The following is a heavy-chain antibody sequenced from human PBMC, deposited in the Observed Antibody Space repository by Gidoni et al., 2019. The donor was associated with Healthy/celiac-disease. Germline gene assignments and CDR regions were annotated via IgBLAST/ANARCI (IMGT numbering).Heavy chain of an antibody. CDR1: GFTFSSYA. D-gene: IGHD2-15*01. J-gene: IGHJ5*02. V-gene: IGHV3-23*01. CDR2: ISGSGGST. Sequence: EVQLLESGGGLVQPGGSLRLSCAASGFTFSSYAMSWVRQAPGKGLEWVSAISGSGGSTYYADSVKGRFTISRDNSKNTLYLQMNSLRAEDTAVYYCAKEPSGFLLRGANWFDPWGQGTLVTVSS. CDR3: AKEPSGFLLRGANWFDP.